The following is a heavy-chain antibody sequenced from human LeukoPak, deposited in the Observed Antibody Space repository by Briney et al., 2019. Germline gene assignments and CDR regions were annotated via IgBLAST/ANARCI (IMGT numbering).Heavy chain of an antibody. CDR3: ARGHRLPGRY. V-gene: IGHV4-34*01. CDR1: GGSFSGYY. J-gene: IGHJ4*02. Sequence: PSETLSLTCAVYGGSFSGYYWSWIRQPPGKGLEWIGEINHSGSTNYNPSLESRVTISVDTSKNQFSLKLSSVTAADTAVYYCARGHRLPGRYWGQGTLVTVSS. D-gene: IGHD2-15*01. CDR2: INHSGST.